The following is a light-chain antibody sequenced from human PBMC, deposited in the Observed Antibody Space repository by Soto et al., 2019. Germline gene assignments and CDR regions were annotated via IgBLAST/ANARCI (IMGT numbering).Light chain of an antibody. Sequence: IQMTQSPSTLSASLGDRVTMTCRASQSLDRDYLAWYQQKPGKAPNLLIYKASTLESGVPSRFSGGGSGTAFTLTISSRQPDDFVPYYCHQYDSYPRTFVQGTKV. CDR3: HQYDSYPRT. V-gene: IGKV1-5*03. J-gene: IGKJ1*01. CDR1: QSLDRDY. CDR2: KAS.